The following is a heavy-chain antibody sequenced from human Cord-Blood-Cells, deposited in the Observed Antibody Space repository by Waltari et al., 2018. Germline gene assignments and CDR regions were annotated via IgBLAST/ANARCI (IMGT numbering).Heavy chain of an antibody. Sequence: QVQLQQWGAGLLKPSETLSLTCAVYGGSFSGDYWSWIRQPPGKGLEWIGEINHSGSTNYNPSLTSRVTISVDTSKNQFSLKLSSVTAADTAVYYCAREDYYYGMDVWGQGTTVTVSS. J-gene: IGHJ6*02. V-gene: IGHV4-34*01. CDR2: INHSGST. CDR3: AREDYYYGMDV. CDR1: GGSFSGDY.